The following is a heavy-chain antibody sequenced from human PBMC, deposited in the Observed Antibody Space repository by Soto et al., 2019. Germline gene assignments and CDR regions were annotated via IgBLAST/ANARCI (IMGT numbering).Heavy chain of an antibody. CDR3: VRLVGNSWLEF. CDR2: TYYRSKWYN. V-gene: IGHV6-1*01. D-gene: IGHD2-2*01. J-gene: IGHJ4*02. Sequence: SQTLSLTCAISGDSVSSSSVTWNWIRQSPSRGLEWLGRTYYRSKWYNDYAESVKSRITINPDTSKNQFSLHLNSVTPEDTAVYYCVRLVGNSWLEFWGQGTLVTVSS. CDR1: GDSVSSSSVT.